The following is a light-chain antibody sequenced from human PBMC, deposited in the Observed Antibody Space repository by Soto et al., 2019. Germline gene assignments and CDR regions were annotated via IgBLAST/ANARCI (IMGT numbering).Light chain of an antibody. CDR1: SSDVGGYNY. V-gene: IGLV2-8*01. CDR3: SSYGGDNNVV. CDR2: EVV. Sequence: QSALTQPPSASGSPGQSVTISCTGTSSDVGGYNYVSWYQQHPGAAPKLMIYEVVKRPSGVPDRFSGSKSGNTASLTVSGLQAKDESDYYCSSYGGDNNVVFGGGTKVTVL. J-gene: IGLJ2*01.